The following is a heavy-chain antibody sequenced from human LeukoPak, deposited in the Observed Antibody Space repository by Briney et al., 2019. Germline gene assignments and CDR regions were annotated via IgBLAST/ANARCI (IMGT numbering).Heavy chain of an antibody. CDR3: AREGAAAGYDY. CDR2: FDPEDGET. J-gene: IGHJ4*02. V-gene: IGHV1-24*01. Sequence: GASVKVSCKVSGYTLTELSMHWVRQAPGKGLEWMGGFDPEDGETIYAQKFQGRVTITADESTSTAYMELSSLRSEDTAVYYCAREGAAAGYDYWGQGTLVTVSS. D-gene: IGHD6-13*01. CDR1: GYTLTELS.